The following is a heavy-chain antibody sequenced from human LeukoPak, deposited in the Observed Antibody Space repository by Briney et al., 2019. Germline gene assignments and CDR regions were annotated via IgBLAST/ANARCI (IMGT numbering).Heavy chain of an antibody. D-gene: IGHD4-17*01. CDR3: ATEGAVNDYGDHRPFDY. J-gene: IGHJ4*02. Sequence: GGSLRLSCAASGFSFGTYSMVWVRQAPGQGLEYVSAISSNGGSTHYANSVKGRFTISRDNSKNTLYLQMGSLRAEDMAVYYCATEGAVNDYGDHRPFDYWGQGTLVTVSS. CDR1: GFSFGTYS. CDR2: ISSNGGST. V-gene: IGHV3-64*01.